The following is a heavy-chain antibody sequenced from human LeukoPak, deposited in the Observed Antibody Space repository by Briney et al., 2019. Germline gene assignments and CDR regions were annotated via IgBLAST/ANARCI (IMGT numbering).Heavy chain of an antibody. CDR3: ARDYGDY. J-gene: IGHJ4*02. Sequence: GGSLRLSCAASGFTFSSYAMHWVRQAPGKGLEWVAVISYDGSNKYYADSVKGRFTISRDNAKNSLYLQMNSLRAEDTAVYYCARDYGDYWGQGTLVTVSS. CDR1: GFTFSSYA. CDR2: ISYDGSNK. D-gene: IGHD3-16*01. V-gene: IGHV3-30*04.